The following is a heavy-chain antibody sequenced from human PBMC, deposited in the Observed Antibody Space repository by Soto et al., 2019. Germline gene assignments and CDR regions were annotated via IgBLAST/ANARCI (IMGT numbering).Heavy chain of an antibody. Sequence: QVQLVQSGAEVKKPGASVKVSCKASGYTFTSYGISWVRQAPGQGLEWMGWISAYNGNTNYAQKLQGRVTMTTDTSTSTAYMGLRSLRSDDTAVYYCARDGGYYDSSGYYYGRDYFDYWGQGTLVTVSS. D-gene: IGHD3-22*01. CDR2: ISAYNGNT. CDR1: GYTFTSYG. J-gene: IGHJ4*02. V-gene: IGHV1-18*01. CDR3: ARDGGYYDSSGYYYGRDYFDY.